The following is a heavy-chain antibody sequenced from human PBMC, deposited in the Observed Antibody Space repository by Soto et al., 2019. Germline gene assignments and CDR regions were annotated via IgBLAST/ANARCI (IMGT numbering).Heavy chain of an antibody. CDR3: AREIPLVDSSGSYDAFDI. CDR2: INHSGST. CDR1: GGSFSGYY. D-gene: IGHD6-19*01. J-gene: IGHJ3*02. Sequence: SETLSLTCAVYGGSFSGYYWSWIRQPPRKGLEWIGEINHSGSTNYNPSLKSRVTISVDTSKNQFSLKLSSVTAADTAVYYCAREIPLVDSSGSYDAFDIWGQGTMVNV. V-gene: IGHV4-34*01.